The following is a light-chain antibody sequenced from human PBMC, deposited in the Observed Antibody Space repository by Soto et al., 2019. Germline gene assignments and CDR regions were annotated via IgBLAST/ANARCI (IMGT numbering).Light chain of an antibody. CDR1: SSDVGGYNY. Sequence: QSALTQPASVSGSPGQSITISCTGTSSDVGGYNYVSWYQHHPGKAPKLIIYEVTNRPSGVSNRFSGSKSGNTASLSISGLQAEDEADYYCGSYSTSSTLVVFGGGTQLTVL. V-gene: IGLV2-14*01. CDR2: EVT. CDR3: GSYSTSSTLVV. J-gene: IGLJ2*01.